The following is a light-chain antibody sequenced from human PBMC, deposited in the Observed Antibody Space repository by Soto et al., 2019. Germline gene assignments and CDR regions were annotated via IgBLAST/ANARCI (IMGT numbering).Light chain of an antibody. Sequence: QSALTQPASVSGSPGQSITISCTGTSSDVGAYDYVSWYQQHPGKAPKFMLYEVSNRPSGLSDRFSGSKSGNTASLTISGLQAADEADYYCSSFTTSKTRVFGGGTKVTVL. CDR2: EVS. CDR3: SSFTTSKTRV. V-gene: IGLV2-14*01. J-gene: IGLJ3*02. CDR1: SSDVGAYDY.